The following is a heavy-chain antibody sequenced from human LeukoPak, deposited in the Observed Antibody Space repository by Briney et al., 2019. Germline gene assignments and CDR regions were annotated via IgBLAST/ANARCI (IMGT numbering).Heavy chain of an antibody. CDR3: ARRGEDWFDP. CDR1: GGSISSSSYY. V-gene: IGHV4-39*01. J-gene: IGHJ5*02. Sequence: ETLSLTCTVSGGSISSSSYYWGWVRQPPGKGLEWIGSIYYSGSTYYNPSLKSRVTISVDTSKNQFSLKLSSVTAADTAVYYCARRGEDWFDPWGQGTLVTVSS. CDR2: IYYSGST. D-gene: IGHD5-12*01.